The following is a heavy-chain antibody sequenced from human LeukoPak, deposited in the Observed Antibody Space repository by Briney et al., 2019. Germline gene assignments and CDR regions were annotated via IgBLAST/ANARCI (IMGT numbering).Heavy chain of an antibody. Sequence: PSETLSLTCAVSGYSISSGYYWGWIRQPPGKGLEWIGSIYHSGSTYYNPSLKSRVTISVDTSKNQFSLKLSSVTAADTAVYYCARTSISNPDYWGRGTLVTVSS. V-gene: IGHV4-38-2*01. J-gene: IGHJ4*02. D-gene: IGHD3-3*01. CDR2: IYHSGST. CDR1: GYSISSGYY. CDR3: ARTSISNPDY.